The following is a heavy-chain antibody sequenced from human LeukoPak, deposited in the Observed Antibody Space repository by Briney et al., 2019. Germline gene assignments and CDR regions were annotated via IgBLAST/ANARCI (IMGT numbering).Heavy chain of an antibody. J-gene: IGHJ4*02. CDR2: IRQDGSDQ. V-gene: IGHV3-7*01. CDR3: VKVSPGTTVPGALGDN. D-gene: IGHD6-19*01. CDR1: GFTFSSYW. Sequence: PGGSLRLSCVASGFTFSSYWMTWVRQAPGKGLEWVANIRQDGSDQYYVDSVKGRFTISRDNAKNSLFLQMNSLRAEDTAVYYCVKVSPGTTVPGALGDNWGQGSLLIVSS.